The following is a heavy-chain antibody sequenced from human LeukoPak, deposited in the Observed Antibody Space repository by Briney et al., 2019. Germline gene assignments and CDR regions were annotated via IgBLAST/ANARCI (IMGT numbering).Heavy chain of an antibody. CDR2: IKQDGSEK. Sequence: GGSLRLSCAASGFTFNKYWLTWVRQAPGKGLEWVANIKQDGSEKYYVDSVKGRFTISRDNAKNSLYLQLNSLRVEDTAVYYCASQRFLDYWGQGTLVTVSS. D-gene: IGHD3-3*01. V-gene: IGHV3-7*01. CDR1: GFTFNKYW. CDR3: ASQRFLDY. J-gene: IGHJ4*02.